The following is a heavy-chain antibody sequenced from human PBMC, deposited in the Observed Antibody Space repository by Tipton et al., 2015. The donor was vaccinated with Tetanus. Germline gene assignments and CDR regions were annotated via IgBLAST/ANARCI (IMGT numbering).Heavy chain of an antibody. CDR3: ARMQRYGMDV. CDR1: GGSISSSSSY. D-gene: IGHD6-25*01. J-gene: IGHJ6*02. Sequence: TLSLTCIVSGGSISSSSSYWSWIRQPAGKGLEWIGRIYTSESTNYNPSLKSRLTMSVDTSKNQFSLRLNSVTAADTAVYYCARMQRYGMDVWGQGTTVTVSS. V-gene: IGHV4-61*02. CDR2: IYTSEST.